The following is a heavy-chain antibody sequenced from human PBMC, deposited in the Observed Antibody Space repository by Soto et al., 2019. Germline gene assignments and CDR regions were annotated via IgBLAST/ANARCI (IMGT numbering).Heavy chain of an antibody. CDR1: GFAFSTYW. CDR2: IKQDGSEI. V-gene: IGHV3-7*04. D-gene: IGHD3-10*01. J-gene: IGHJ4*02. Sequence: EGQLVESGGGLVQPGGSLRLSCVTSGFAFSTYWMNWVRQVPGKGLEWVANIKQDGSEIHYVDSVRGRFTISRDNAKNSLHLQMNSLRAEDTAVYYCVRSSGWTGDYWGQGILVTVSS. CDR3: VRSSGWTGDY.